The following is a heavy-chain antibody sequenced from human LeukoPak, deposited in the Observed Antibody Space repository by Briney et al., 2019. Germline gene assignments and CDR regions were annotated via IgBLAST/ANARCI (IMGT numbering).Heavy chain of an antibody. D-gene: IGHD5-12*01. CDR2: ISDVGGTT. V-gene: IGHV3-23*01. Sequence: GGSLRLSCATSGFTFNSYAMSWVRQAPRKGLEWVSAISDVGGTTYYADSVKGRFTISRDNSKNTLYLQMNTLRAEDTAFYYCAKAVGYSGYDSSDSWGQGTLVTVSS. CDR3: AKAVGYSGYDSSDS. J-gene: IGHJ4*02. CDR1: GFTFNSYA.